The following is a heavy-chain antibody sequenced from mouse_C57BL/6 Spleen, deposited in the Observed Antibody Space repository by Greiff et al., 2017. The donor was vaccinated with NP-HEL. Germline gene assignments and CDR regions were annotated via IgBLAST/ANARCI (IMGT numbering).Heavy chain of an antibody. V-gene: IGHV3-6*01. CDR1: GYSITSGYY. Sequence: EVKLEESGPGLVKPSQSLSLTCSVTGYSITSGYYWNWIRQFPGNKLEWMGYISYDGSNNYNPSLKNRISITRDTSKNQFFLKLNSVSTEDTATYYCARAYYGDYFGGRGQGTTLTVSS. CDR2: ISYDGSN. D-gene: IGHD1-1*01. J-gene: IGHJ2*01. CDR3: ARAYYGDYFGG.